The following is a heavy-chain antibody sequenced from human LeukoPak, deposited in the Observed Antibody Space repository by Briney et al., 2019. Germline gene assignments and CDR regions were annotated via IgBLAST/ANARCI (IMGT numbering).Heavy chain of an antibody. CDR2: MNPNSGNT. D-gene: IGHD3-9*01. Sequence: ASVKVSCKASGYTFTSYDISYDINWVRQATGQGLEWMGWMNPNSGNTGYAQKFQGRVTMTRNTSISTAYTELRSLRSDDTAVYYCARGQIPNYDILTAATLPIFDYWGQGTLVTASS. CDR3: ARGQIPNYDILTAATLPIFDY. J-gene: IGHJ4*02. V-gene: IGHV1-8*01. CDR1: GYTFTSYDISYD.